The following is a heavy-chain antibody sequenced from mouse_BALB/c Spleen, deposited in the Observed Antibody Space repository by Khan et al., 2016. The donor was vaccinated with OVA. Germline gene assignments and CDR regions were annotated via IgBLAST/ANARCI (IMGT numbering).Heavy chain of an antibody. V-gene: IGHV14-1*02. CDR1: GFNIKDYY. Sequence: EVQLQQSGAELVRPGALVKLSCKASGFNIKDYYIHWVKQRPEQGLEWIGWIDPENGNDIYDPKFQGKASITADTSSNTAYLQLNSLTSEDTAFYYCARSGYEAWFAYWGQGTLVSVSA. CDR3: ARSGYEAWFAY. CDR2: IDPENGND. D-gene: IGHD3-1*01. J-gene: IGHJ3*01.